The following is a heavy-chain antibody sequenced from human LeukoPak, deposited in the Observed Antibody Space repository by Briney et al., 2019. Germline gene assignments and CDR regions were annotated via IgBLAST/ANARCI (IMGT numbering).Heavy chain of an antibody. CDR1: GYTFTGYY. D-gene: IGHD6-13*01. Sequence: ASVKVSCKASGYTFTGYYMHWVRQAPGQGLEWMGWINPNSGGTNYAQKFQGRVTMTRDTSISTAYMELSRLRSDDTAVYYCARDGYSSSWYEMGNAFDIWGQGTMVTVSS. V-gene: IGHV1-2*02. J-gene: IGHJ3*02. CDR3: ARDGYSSSWYEMGNAFDI. CDR2: INPNSGGT.